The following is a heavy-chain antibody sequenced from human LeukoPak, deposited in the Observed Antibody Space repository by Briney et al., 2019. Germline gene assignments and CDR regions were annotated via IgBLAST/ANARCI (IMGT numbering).Heavy chain of an antibody. V-gene: IGHV4-34*01. D-gene: IGHD5-18*01. CDR2: INHSGST. CDR1: GGSFSGYY. Sequence: SETLSLTCAVYGGSFSGYYWSWIRQPPGKGLEWIGEINHSGSTNYNPSLKSRVTISVDTSKNQFSLKLSSVTAADTAVYYCARGDAMVTSSLDYWGQGTLVTVS. J-gene: IGHJ4*02. CDR3: ARGDAMVTSSLDY.